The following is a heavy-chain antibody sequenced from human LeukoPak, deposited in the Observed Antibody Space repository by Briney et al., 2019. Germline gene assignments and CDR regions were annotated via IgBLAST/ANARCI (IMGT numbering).Heavy chain of an antibody. J-gene: IGHJ4*02. V-gene: IGHV4-4*07. CDR3: ARRDTSSGWSFDF. Sequence: SETLSLTCTVSGGSIGNYHWSWIRQPAGKGLEWIGQIHSSGSTNYNPPLKSRVSMSIDTTEDQVSLTIRSVTVADTALYYCARRDTSSGWSFDFWGQGTLVTVAS. CDR2: IHSSGST. CDR1: GGSIGNYH. D-gene: IGHD6-19*01.